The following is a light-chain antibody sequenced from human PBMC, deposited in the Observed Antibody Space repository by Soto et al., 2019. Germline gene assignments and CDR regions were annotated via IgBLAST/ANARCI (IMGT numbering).Light chain of an antibody. CDR3: ETWDSNTRV. CDR2: LEGSGSH. CDR1: SGHGSYI. J-gene: IGLJ1*01. Sequence: QPVLTQSSSASASLGSSVKLTCTLSSGHGSYIIAWHQQQPGKAPRYLMKLEGSGSHSKGSGAPDRFSGSSSGADRYLTISDLQSEDEADYYCETWDSNTRVFGTGTKLTVL. V-gene: IGLV4-60*03.